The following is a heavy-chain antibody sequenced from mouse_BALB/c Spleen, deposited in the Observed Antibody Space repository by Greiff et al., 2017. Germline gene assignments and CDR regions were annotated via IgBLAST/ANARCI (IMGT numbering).Heavy chain of an antibody. CDR1: GFNIKDTY. J-gene: IGHJ4*01. D-gene: IGHD2-3*01. V-gene: IGHV14-3*02. CDR2: IDPANGNT. CDR3: ARLGDGYYEAMDY. Sequence: EVKLMESGAELVKPGASVKLSCTASGFNIKDTYMHWVKQRPEQGLEWIGRIDPANGNTKYDPKFQGKATITADTSSNTAYLQLSSLTSEDTAVYYCARLGDGYYEAMDYWGQGTSVTVSS.